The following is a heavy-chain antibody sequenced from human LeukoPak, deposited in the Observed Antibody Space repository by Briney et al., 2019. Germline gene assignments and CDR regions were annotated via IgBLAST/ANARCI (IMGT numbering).Heavy chain of an antibody. CDR2: ISYDGSNK. V-gene: IGHV3-30-3*01. D-gene: IGHD6-19*01. CDR3: AKTSSGWYPFDY. J-gene: IGHJ4*02. CDR1: GFTFSNYT. Sequence: GRSLRLSCAASGFTFSNYTVHWVRQAPGKGLEWVAVISYDGSNKHYADSVKGRFTISRDNSKNTLYLQMNSLRAEDTAIYYCAKTSSGWYPFDYWGQGTLVTVSS.